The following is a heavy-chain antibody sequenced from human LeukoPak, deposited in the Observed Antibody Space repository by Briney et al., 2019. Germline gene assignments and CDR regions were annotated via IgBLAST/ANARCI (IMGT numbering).Heavy chain of an antibody. CDR1: GFTFSSYA. CDR3: AKDQEQQLIPEDFGY. D-gene: IGHD6-13*01. J-gene: IGHJ4*02. CDR2: ISGSGGST. Sequence: GGSLRLSCAASGFTFSSYAMSWVRQAPGKGLEWVSAISGSGGSTYYADSVKGRFTISRDNSKNTLYLQMNSLRAEDTAVYYCAKDQEQQLIPEDFGYWGQGTLVTVSS. V-gene: IGHV3-23*01.